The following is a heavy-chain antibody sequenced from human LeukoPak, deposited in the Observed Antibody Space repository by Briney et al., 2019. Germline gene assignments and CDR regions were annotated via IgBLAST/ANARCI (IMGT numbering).Heavy chain of an antibody. CDR1: GFTFSSYG. CDR3: AKVNYDILTSAEWDDAFDI. CDR2: ISYDGSNK. J-gene: IGHJ3*02. V-gene: IGHV3-30*18. D-gene: IGHD3-9*01. Sequence: SGGSLRLSCAASGFTFSSYGMHWVRQAPGKGLEWVAVISYDGSNKYYADSVKGRFTISRDNSKNTLYLQMNSLRAEDTAVYYCAKVNYDILTSAEWDDAFDIWGQGTMVTVS.